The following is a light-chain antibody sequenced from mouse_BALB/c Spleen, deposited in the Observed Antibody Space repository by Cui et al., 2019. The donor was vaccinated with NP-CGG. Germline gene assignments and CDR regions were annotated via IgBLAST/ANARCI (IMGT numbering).Light chain of an antibody. CDR3: ALWYSNHWV. V-gene: IGLV1*01. CDR1: TRAVTTSNY. Sequence: QAVVTQESALNTSPAETVTLTCCSSTRAVTTSNYANWVQEKPDHLFTGLIGGTNNRAPGVPARFSGSLIGDKAALTITGAQTEDEAIYFCALWYSNHWVFGGGTKLTVL. CDR2: GTN. J-gene: IGLJ1*01.